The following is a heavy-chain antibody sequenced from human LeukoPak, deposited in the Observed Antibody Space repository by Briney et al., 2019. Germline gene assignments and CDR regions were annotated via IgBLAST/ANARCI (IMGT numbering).Heavy chain of an antibody. CDR1: GYTFTSYG. Sequence: ASVKVFCKASGYTFTSYGISWVRQAPGQGLEWMGWISAYNDNTNYAQKLQGRVTMTTYTSTSTAYMELRSLRSDDTAVYYCARNHSGTSFDYWGQGTLVTVSS. CDR3: ARNHSGTSFDY. V-gene: IGHV1-18*01. D-gene: IGHD1-26*01. CDR2: ISAYNDNT. J-gene: IGHJ4*02.